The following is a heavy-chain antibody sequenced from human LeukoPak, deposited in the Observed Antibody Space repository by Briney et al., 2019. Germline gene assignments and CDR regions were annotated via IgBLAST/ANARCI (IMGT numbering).Heavy chain of an antibody. D-gene: IGHD1-26*01. CDR2: ISSSSSYI. Sequence: GGSLRLSCAVSGFAFGSEAMSWVRQSPARGLEWVASISSSSSYIYYADSVKGRFTISRDNAKNSLYLQMNSLRAEDTAVYYCARDASSRGPPVDYWGQGTLVTVSS. CDR3: ARDASSRGPPVDY. V-gene: IGHV3-21*01. CDR1: GFAFGSEA. J-gene: IGHJ4*02.